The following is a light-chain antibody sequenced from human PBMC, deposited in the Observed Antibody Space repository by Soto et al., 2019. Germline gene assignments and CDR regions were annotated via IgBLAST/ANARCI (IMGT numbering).Light chain of an antibody. Sequence: DIVVTQTPLSSPVTLGQPASISCRSSESLVHSDGTTYLSWFQQRPGQPPRLLIYHISNRFSGVPDRFSGSGAGTDFTLKISRVEDEDVGVYYCMQAKQFPYTFGQGTKLEIQ. V-gene: IGKV2-24*01. CDR2: HIS. CDR1: ESLVHSDGTTY. J-gene: IGKJ2*01. CDR3: MQAKQFPYT.